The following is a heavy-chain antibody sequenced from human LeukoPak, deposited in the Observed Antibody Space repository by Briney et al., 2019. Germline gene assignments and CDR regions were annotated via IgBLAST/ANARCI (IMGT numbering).Heavy chain of an antibody. V-gene: IGHV3-30*18. D-gene: IGHD6-25*01. CDR1: GLTFSSYV. CDR2: ISADGSHE. J-gene: IGHJ4*02. Sequence: PGGSLRLSCAASGLTFSSYVMHWVRQARGKGLEWVAVISADGSHEYYTDSVKGRFTISRDNSKNTLFLQMNSLRAEDTGLYYCAKDREAASTRYYFDYWGQGTLVTVSS. CDR3: AKDREAASTRYYFDY.